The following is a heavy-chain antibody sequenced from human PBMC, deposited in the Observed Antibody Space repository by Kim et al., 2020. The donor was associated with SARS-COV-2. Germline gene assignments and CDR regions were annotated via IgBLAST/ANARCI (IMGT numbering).Heavy chain of an antibody. CDR3: ARGDTAIDY. Sequence: GGEPYDADSVKGRFTISRDKSKNTVYLQMNSLRVEDTAVYYCARGDTAIDYWGQGTLVTVSS. J-gene: IGHJ4*02. D-gene: IGHD5-18*01. CDR2: GGEP. V-gene: IGHV3-53*01.